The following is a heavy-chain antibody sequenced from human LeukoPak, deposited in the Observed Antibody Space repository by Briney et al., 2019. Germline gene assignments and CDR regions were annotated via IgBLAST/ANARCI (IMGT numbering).Heavy chain of an antibody. D-gene: IGHD3-22*01. V-gene: IGHV3-23*01. J-gene: IGHJ4*02. CDR1: GFTFSSYG. Sequence: GGSLRLSCAASGFTFSSYGMSWVRQAPGKGLEWVSAISRSGGSTYYADSVKGRFTISRDNSKNTLYLQMNSLRAEDTAVYYCAKDRGDYYDSSGYLIPLGYWGQGTLVTVSS. CDR2: ISRSGGST. CDR3: AKDRGDYYDSSGYLIPLGY.